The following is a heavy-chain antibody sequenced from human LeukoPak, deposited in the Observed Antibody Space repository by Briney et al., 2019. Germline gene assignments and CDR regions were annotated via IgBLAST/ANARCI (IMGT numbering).Heavy chain of an antibody. CDR1: GFTFSNAW. V-gene: IGHV3-15*01. D-gene: IGHD1-26*01. CDR2: IKSKTDGGTT. Sequence: GGSLRLSCAASGFTFSNAWMSWVRQAPGRGLEWVGRIKSKTDGGTTDYAAPVKGRFTISRDDSQNTLYLQMNSLKTEDTAVYYCTTGAPRAYSGSYSNCWGQGTLVTVSS. CDR3: TTGAPRAYSGSYSNC. J-gene: IGHJ4*02.